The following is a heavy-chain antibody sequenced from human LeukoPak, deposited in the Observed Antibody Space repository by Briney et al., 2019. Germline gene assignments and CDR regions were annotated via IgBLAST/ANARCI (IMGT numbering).Heavy chain of an antibody. D-gene: IGHD3-22*01. CDR1: GYTFTSYG. Sequence: EASVKVSCKASGYTFTSYGISWVRQAPGQGLEWMGWISAYNGNTNYAQKLQGRVTMTTDTSTSTAYMELRSLRSDDTAVYYCARDQTTYYYDSSPFDYWGQGTLVTVSS. CDR3: ARDQTTYYYDSSPFDY. V-gene: IGHV1-18*01. CDR2: ISAYNGNT. J-gene: IGHJ4*02.